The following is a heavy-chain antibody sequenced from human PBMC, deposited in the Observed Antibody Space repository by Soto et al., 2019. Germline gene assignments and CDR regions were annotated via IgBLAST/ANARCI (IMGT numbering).Heavy chain of an antibody. CDR2: IYHSGST. D-gene: IGHD3-10*01. V-gene: IGHV4-4*02. CDR1: GGSISSSNW. Sequence: SETLSLTCAVSGGSISSSNWWSWVRQPPGKGLEWIGEIYHSGSTNYNPSLKSRVTISVDKSKNQFSLKLSSVTAADTAVYYCARVTMVRRSAPHYFDYWGQGTLVTVSS. CDR3: ARVTMVRRSAPHYFDY. J-gene: IGHJ4*02.